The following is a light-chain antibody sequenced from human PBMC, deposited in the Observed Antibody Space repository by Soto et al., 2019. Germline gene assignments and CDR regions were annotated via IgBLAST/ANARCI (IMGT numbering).Light chain of an antibody. Sequence: NFMLTQPHSVSESPGKTVTISCTRSSGSIASNYVQWYQQRPGSAPTTVIYEDNQRPSGVPDRFSGSIDISSNSASLTISGLNTEDEADYYCQSYDSSNPSWVFGGGTKLTVL. CDR3: QSYDSSNPSWV. V-gene: IGLV6-57*03. CDR1: SGSIASNY. CDR2: EDN. J-gene: IGLJ3*02.